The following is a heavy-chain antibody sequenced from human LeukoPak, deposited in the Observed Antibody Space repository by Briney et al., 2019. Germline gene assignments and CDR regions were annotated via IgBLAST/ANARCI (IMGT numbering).Heavy chain of an antibody. CDR1: GVNFRNHG. D-gene: IGHD1-1*01. CDR2: IWYDGSNK. J-gene: IGHJ4*02. V-gene: IGHV3-33*01. CDR3: ARWGDDRAVDY. Sequence: GGSLRLSCAASGVNFRNHGMQWVRQAPGKGLEWVAVIWYDGSNKYYADSVKGRFTISKDNSKDTLYLQMNSLRVEDTAVYYCARWGDDRAVDYWGQGTLVTVSS.